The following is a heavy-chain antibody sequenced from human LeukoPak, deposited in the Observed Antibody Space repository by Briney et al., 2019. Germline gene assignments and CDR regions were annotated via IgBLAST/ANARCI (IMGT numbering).Heavy chain of an antibody. J-gene: IGHJ4*02. CDR1: GGSFSGYY. D-gene: IGHD3-10*01. CDR3: ARLGSGGYYYGSGSYYYYFDY. V-gene: IGHV4-34*01. CDR2: INHSGST. Sequence: SETLSLTCAVYGGSFSGYYWSWIRQPPGKGLEWIGEINHSGSTNYNPSLKSRVTISVDTSKNQFSLKLSSVTAADTAVYYCARLGSGGYYYGSGSYYYYFDYWGQGTLVTVSS.